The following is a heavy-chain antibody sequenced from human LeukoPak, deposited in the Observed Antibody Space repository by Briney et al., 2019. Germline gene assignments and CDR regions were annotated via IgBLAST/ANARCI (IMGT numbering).Heavy chain of an antibody. V-gene: IGHV1-8*01. CDR1: GYTFTSYD. Sequence: GASVKVSCKASGYTFTSYDINWVRQAAGQGLEWMGWMNPNSGNTGYAQKFQGRVTMTRNTSINTAYMELTSLRSGDTAVYYCARGPPYYDGSESYYNSRKSWFDPWGQGTLVTVSS. CDR3: ARGPPYYDGSESYYNSRKSWFDP. J-gene: IGHJ5*02. D-gene: IGHD3-10*01. CDR2: MNPNSGNT.